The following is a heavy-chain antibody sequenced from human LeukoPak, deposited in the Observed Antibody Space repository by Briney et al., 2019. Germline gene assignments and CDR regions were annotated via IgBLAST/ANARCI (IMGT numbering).Heavy chain of an antibody. D-gene: IGHD1-14*01. V-gene: IGHV3-30*03. CDR1: GFTFNMYG. Sequence: GRSLRLSCAASGFTFNMYGMHWVRQAPGKGLEWMAVISFDGSNIYYADSVKGRFTISRDNSKNTLYLQMTSLRAEDTAVYYCARDNNRRGAPKIDYWGQGTLVTVSS. J-gene: IGHJ4*02. CDR3: ARDNNRRGAPKIDY. CDR2: ISFDGSNI.